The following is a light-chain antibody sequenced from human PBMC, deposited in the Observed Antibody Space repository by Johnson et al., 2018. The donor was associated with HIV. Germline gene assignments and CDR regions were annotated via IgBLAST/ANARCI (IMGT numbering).Light chain of an antibody. V-gene: IGLV1-51*02. CDR3: GTWDGSLSGYV. CDR2: ENN. J-gene: IGLJ1*01. CDR1: SSNIGNNY. Sequence: HSVLTQPPSVSAAPGQKVTIFCSGSSSNIGNNYVSWYQQLPGTAPKLLIYENNKRPSGIPDRFSGSKSGTSATLGITGLQTGDEADYYCGTWDGSLSGYVFGTGTKVTVL.